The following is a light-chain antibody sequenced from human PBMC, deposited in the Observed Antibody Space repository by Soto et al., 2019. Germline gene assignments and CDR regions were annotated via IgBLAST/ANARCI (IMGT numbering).Light chain of an antibody. J-gene: IGKJ5*01. V-gene: IGKV3-20*01. Sequence: EIVLTQSPGTLSLSPGERATLSCRASQSLRSSYLAWYQQKPGQAPRLLISGASSRATGIPDRFSGSGSGTDFTLTISRLEPEDFAVYYCQQYGSSPPITFGQGTRLEIK. CDR1: QSLRSSY. CDR3: QQYGSSPPIT. CDR2: GAS.